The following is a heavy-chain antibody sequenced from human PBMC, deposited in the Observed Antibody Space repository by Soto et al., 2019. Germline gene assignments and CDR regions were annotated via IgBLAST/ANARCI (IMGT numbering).Heavy chain of an antibody. D-gene: IGHD2-21*01. V-gene: IGHV4-34*01. Sequence: QVQLQQCGAGLLKPSETLSLTCAVYGGSFSGYYWSWIRQPPGKGLERIGEINHSGSTNYNPSLKSRVTISVDTSKNQYSLKLSSVSAADTAVYYCARPRRDCYNYEYDYWGQGTLVTVSS. J-gene: IGHJ4*02. CDR1: GGSFSGYY. CDR3: ARPRRDCYNYEYDY. CDR2: INHSGST.